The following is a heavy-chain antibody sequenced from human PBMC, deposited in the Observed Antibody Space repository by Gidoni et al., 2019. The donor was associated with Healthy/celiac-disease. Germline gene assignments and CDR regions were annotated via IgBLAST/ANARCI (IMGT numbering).Heavy chain of an antibody. J-gene: IGHJ3*02. CDR1: GGSFSGYY. CDR2: INHSGST. V-gene: IGHV4-34*01. Sequence: QVQLQQWGAGLLKPSETLSLTCAVYGGSFSGYYWSWIRQPPGKGLEWIGEINHSGSTNYNPSLKSRVTISVDTPKNQFSLKLSSVTAADTAVYYCARGRRSFYAFDIWGQGTMVTVSS. CDR3: ARGRRSFYAFDI.